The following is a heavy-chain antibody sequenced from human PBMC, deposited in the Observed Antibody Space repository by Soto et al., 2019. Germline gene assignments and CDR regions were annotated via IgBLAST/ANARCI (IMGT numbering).Heavy chain of an antibody. Sequence: EVQLVESGGGLIQPGGSLRLSCAASGFTDSSNYMSWVRQAPGKGLEWVSVIYSGGSTYYADSVKGRFTISRDNSKNTLYLQMNSLRAEDTAVYYCARKFYSNTDYYYYGMDVWGQGTTVTVSS. CDR3: ARKFYSNTDYYYYGMDV. CDR1: GFTDSSNY. CDR2: IYSGGST. D-gene: IGHD4-4*01. V-gene: IGHV3-53*01. J-gene: IGHJ6*02.